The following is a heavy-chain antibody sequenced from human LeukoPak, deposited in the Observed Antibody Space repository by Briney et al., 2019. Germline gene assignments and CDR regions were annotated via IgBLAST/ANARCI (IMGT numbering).Heavy chain of an antibody. D-gene: IGHD6-13*01. J-gene: IGHJ3*02. V-gene: IGHV4-61*02. CDR1: GDSISSGIHY. CDR3: ARVLRNGIAAAGSENSDDAFDI. CDR2: IYTSGST. Sequence: SETLSLTCTVSGDSISSGIHYWNWIRQPAGKGLEWIGRIYTSGSTNYNPSLKSRVTISLDTSKNQFSLNVSSVTAADTAVYYCARVLRNGIAAAGSENSDDAFDIWGQGTMVTVSS.